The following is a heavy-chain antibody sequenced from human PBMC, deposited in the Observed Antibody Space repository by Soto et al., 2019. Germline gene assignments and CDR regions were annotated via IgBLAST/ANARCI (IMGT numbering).Heavy chain of an antibody. CDR3: AMNIAARLGGTHYYYYYGMDV. D-gene: IGHD6-6*01. Sequence: PSETLSLTCAVYGGSFSGYYWSWIRQPPGKGLEWIGEINHSGSTNYNPSLKSRVTISVDTSKNQFSLKLSSVTAADTAVYYCAMNIAARLGGTHYYYYYGMDVWGQGTTVTVSS. J-gene: IGHJ6*02. V-gene: IGHV4-34*01. CDR1: GGSFSGYY. CDR2: INHSGST.